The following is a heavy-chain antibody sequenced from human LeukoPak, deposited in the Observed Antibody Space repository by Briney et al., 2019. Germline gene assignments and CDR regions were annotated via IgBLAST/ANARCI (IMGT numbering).Heavy chain of an antibody. Sequence: SETLSLTCAVYGGSFSGYYWSWIRQPPGKGLEWIGEINHSGSTNYNPSLKGRVTISVDTSKNQFSLKLSSVTAADTAVYYCARTCCSGGSCYPFGYWGQGTLVTVSS. J-gene: IGHJ4*02. CDR1: GGSFSGYY. V-gene: IGHV4-34*01. CDR2: INHSGST. CDR3: ARTCCSGGSCYPFGY. D-gene: IGHD2-15*01.